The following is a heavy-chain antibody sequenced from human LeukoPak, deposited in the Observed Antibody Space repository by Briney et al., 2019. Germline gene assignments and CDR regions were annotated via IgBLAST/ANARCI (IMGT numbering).Heavy chain of an antibody. CDR3: ARGPRSGGSGSYYYY. Sequence: SETLSLTCAVYGGSFSGYYWSWIRQPPGKGLEWLGEINHSGSTNQNPSLKSRVTISVDTSKNQFSLKLSSVTAADTAVYYCARGPRSGGSGSYYYYWGQGTLVTVSS. D-gene: IGHD3-10*01. CDR2: INHSGST. CDR1: GGSFSGYY. V-gene: IGHV4-34*01. J-gene: IGHJ4*02.